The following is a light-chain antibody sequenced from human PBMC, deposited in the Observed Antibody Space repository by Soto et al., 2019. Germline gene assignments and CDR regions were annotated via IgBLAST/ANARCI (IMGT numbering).Light chain of an antibody. CDR2: DAS. CDR1: QSVSSY. V-gene: IGKV3-11*01. CDR3: QQLLT. Sequence: EIVLTQSPATLSLSPGERATLSCRASQSVSSYLAWYQQKPGQAPRLLIYDASNRATGIPARFSGSGSGTDFTLTISSLVPEDFAVYYCQQLLTFGGGTKVEIK. J-gene: IGKJ4*01.